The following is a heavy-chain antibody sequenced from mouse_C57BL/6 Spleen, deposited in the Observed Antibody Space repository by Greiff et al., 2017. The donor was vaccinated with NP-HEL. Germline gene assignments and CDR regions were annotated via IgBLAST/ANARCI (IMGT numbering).Heavy chain of an antibody. D-gene: IGHD1-1*01. CDR1: GYTFTSYW. V-gene: IGHV1-52*01. J-gene: IGHJ4*01. CDR2: IDPSDSET. CDR3: ASYGSSPQDYAMDY. Sequence: QVQLQQPGAELVRPGSSVKLSCKASGYTFTSYWMHWVKQRPIQGLEWIGNIDPSDSETHYNQKFKDKATLTVDKSSSTAYMQLSSLTSEDSAVYYCASYGSSPQDYAMDYWGQGTSVTVSS.